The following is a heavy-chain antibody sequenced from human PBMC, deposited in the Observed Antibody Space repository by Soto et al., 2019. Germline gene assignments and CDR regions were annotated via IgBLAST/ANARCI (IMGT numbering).Heavy chain of an antibody. CDR1: GGSFSGYY. Sequence: QVQLQQWGAGLLKPSETLSLTCAVYGGSFSGYYWSWIRQPPGKGLVWIGEINHSGSTNYNPSLKSLVTISVDTSKNQFSLKLSSVNAAATAVYYCARGRVVLLWFGDPNWFDPWGQGTLVTFSS. CDR3: ARGRVVLLWFGDPNWFDP. CDR2: INHSGST. V-gene: IGHV4-34*01. J-gene: IGHJ5*02. D-gene: IGHD3-10*01.